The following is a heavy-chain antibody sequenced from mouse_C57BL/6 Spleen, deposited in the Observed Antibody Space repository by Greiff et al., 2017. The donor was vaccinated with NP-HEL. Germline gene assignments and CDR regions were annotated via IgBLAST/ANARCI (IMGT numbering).Heavy chain of an antibody. CDR2: IHPNSGST. J-gene: IGHJ1*03. D-gene: IGHD3-3*01. CDR3: ARWGPRYFDV. Sequence: QVQLKQPGAELVKPGASVKLSCKASGYTFTSYWMHWVKQRPGQGLEWIGMIHPNSGSTNYNEKFKSKATLTVDKSSSTAYMQLSSLTSEDSAVYYCARWGPRYFDVWGTGTTVTVSS. V-gene: IGHV1-64*01. CDR1: GYTFTSYW.